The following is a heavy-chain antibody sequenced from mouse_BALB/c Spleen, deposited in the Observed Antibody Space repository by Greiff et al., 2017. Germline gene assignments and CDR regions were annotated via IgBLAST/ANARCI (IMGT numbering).Heavy chain of an antibody. CDR1: GFTFSSYA. Sequence: EVQRVESGGGLVKPGGSLKLSCAASGFTFSSYAMSWVRQTPEKRLEWVATISSGGSYTYYPDTVTGRVTISRDNAKNTLYLEMSSLRSEDTAMYYCARVGYYGSSFDYWGQGTTLTVSS. V-gene: IGHV5-9-4*01. J-gene: IGHJ2*01. CDR2: ISSGGSYT. CDR3: ARVGYYGSSFDY. D-gene: IGHD1-1*01.